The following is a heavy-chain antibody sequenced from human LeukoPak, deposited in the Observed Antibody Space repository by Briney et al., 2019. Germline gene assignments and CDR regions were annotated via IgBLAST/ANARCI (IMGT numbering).Heavy chain of an antibody. CDR1: GGSISSYY. V-gene: IGHV4-4*07. D-gene: IGHD3-10*01. J-gene: IGHJ4*02. CDR3: ARGTYYYGSGSYPFDY. Sequence: SETLSLTCTVSGGSISSYYWNWIRQPAGKGLEWIGRIYTSGSTNYNPSLKSRVTMSVDTSKNQFSLKLSSVTAADTAVYYCARGTYYYGSGSYPFDYWGQGTLVTVSS. CDR2: IYTSGST.